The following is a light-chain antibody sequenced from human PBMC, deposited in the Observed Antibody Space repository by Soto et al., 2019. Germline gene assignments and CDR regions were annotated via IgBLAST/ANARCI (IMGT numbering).Light chain of an antibody. CDR3: QVWDRSTVV. CDR2: RDI. Sequence: SYEVTQPLSVSVALGQTGTITCGGNNIGSKNVHWYQQKPGQAPVLVISRDINRPSGIPERFSGSNSGNTATLTISRAQVGDEADYYCQVWDRSTVVFGGGTKLTVL. CDR1: NIGSKN. J-gene: IGLJ2*01. V-gene: IGLV3-9*01.